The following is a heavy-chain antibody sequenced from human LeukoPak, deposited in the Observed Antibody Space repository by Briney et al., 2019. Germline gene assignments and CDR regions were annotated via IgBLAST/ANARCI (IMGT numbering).Heavy chain of an antibody. CDR3: AADSSGYWGYYYGMDV. CDR2: IYYSGST. CDR1: GGSISTYY. J-gene: IGHJ6*02. V-gene: IGHV4-59*01. Sequence: SETLSLTCTVSGGSISTYYWSWIRQPPGKGLKWIGYIYYSGSTNYNPSLKSRVTISVDTSKNQFSLKLSSVTAADTAVYYCAADSSGYWGYYYGMDVWGQGTTVTVSS. D-gene: IGHD3-22*01.